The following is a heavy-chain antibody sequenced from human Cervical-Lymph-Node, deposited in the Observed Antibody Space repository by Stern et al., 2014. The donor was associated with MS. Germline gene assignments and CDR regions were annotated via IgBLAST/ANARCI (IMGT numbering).Heavy chain of an antibody. CDR2: ISWNSGSI. Sequence: QLEESGGGLVQPGRSLRLSCAASGFTFDDYAMHWVRQAPGKGLEWVSGISWNSGSIGYADSVKGRFTISRDNAKNSLYLQMNSLRAEDTALYYCAKDGGSYSAFQNWGQGTLVTVSS. J-gene: IGHJ1*01. CDR3: AKDGGSYSAFQN. D-gene: IGHD1-26*01. CDR1: GFTFDDYA. V-gene: IGHV3-9*01.